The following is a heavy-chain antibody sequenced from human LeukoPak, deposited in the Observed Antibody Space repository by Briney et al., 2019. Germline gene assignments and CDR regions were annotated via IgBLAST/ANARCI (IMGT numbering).Heavy chain of an antibody. D-gene: IGHD6-19*01. J-gene: IGHJ4*02. CDR3: ATRIAVAVTGGY. V-gene: IGHV3-23*01. CDR1: GFTFSSYA. Sequence: PGGSLRLSCAASGFTFSSYAMSWVRQAPGKGLEWVSAISGSGGSTYYADSEKGRFTISRDNSKNTLYLQMNSLRAEDTAVYYCATRIAVAVTGGYWGQGTLVTVSS. CDR2: ISGSGGST.